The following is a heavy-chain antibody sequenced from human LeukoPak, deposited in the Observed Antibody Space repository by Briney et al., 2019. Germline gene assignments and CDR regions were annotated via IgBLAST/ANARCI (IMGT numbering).Heavy chain of an antibody. CDR1: GFTFSSYA. D-gene: IGHD5-18*01. Sequence: GGSLRLSCAASGFTFSSYAMSWVRQAPGKGLEWVSAISGSGGSTYYADSAEGRFTISRDNSKNTLYLQMNSLRAEDTAVYYCAKGTRDTAMDHVDYWGQGTLVTVSS. CDR3: AKGTRDTAMDHVDY. CDR2: ISGSGGST. J-gene: IGHJ4*02. V-gene: IGHV3-23*01.